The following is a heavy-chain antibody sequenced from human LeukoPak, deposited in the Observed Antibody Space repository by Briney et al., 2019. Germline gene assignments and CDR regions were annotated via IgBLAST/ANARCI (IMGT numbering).Heavy chain of an antibody. D-gene: IGHD6-6*01. CDR3: AKGSAAARPYYFDF. Sequence: GGSLRLSCAASGFTFSTYSMNWVRQAPGKGLEWISYISGSSDSIHYADSVKGRFTISRDNAKNSVYLQMNSLRVEDTAVYYCAKGSAAARPYYFDFWGQGTLVTVSS. V-gene: IGHV3-48*01. CDR2: ISGSSDSI. J-gene: IGHJ4*02. CDR1: GFTFSTYS.